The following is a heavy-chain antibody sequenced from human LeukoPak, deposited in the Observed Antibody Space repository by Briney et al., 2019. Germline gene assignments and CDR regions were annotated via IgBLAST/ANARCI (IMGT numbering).Heavy chain of an antibody. V-gene: IGHV3-11*04. J-gene: IGHJ6*03. Sequence: PGGSLRLSCAASGFTFSDYYMSWLRQAPGKGLEWVSYISSSGSTIYYADSVKGRFTISRDNAKNSLYLQMNSLRAEDTAVYYCARAPDYSNYVYYYYMDVWGKGTAVTVSS. CDR1: GFTFSDYY. CDR2: ISSSGSTI. D-gene: IGHD4-11*01. CDR3: ARAPDYSNYVYYYYMDV.